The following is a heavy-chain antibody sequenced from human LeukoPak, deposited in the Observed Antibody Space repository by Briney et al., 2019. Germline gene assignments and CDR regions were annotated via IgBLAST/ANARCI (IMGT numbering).Heavy chain of an antibody. V-gene: IGHV3-33*01. D-gene: IGHD6-13*01. Sequence: GGSLRLSCAASGFTFSSYGMHWVRQAPGKGLEWVAVIWYDGSNKYYADSVKGRFTISRDNSKNTLYLQMNSLRAEDTAVYYCARYSSQHAFDIWGQGTMVTVSS. CDR2: IWYDGSNK. CDR3: ARYSSQHAFDI. CDR1: GFTFSSYG. J-gene: IGHJ3*02.